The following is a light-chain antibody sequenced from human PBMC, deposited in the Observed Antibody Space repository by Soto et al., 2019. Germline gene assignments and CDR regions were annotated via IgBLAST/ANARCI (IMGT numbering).Light chain of an antibody. Sequence: IVLTQSPGTLSLSPGERTTLPCRASQSVSSNYLAWYQQKFGQAPRLLIYATSRRATGIPDRFSGSGSGTDFTLTISRLEPEDFAVYYCQQYGTSWTFGQGTKVDIK. CDR2: ATS. J-gene: IGKJ1*01. CDR1: QSVSSNY. V-gene: IGKV3-20*01. CDR3: QQYGTSWT.